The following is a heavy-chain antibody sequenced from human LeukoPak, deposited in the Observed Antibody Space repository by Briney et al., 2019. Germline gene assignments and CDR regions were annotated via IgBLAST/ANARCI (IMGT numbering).Heavy chain of an antibody. D-gene: IGHD5-24*01. J-gene: IGHJ5*02. CDR1: GFSFGNYA. V-gene: IGHV3-23*01. CDR2: MVGSGET. Sequence: GGSLRLSCVASGFSFGNYAVTWVRQAPGKGLKWVSGMVGSGETYYADSVKGRFTISRDNSRTTLYLQMNSLRVEDTAIYYCAKDMHYNDGRWEFDPWGQGTLVTVSS. CDR3: AKDMHYNDGRWEFDP.